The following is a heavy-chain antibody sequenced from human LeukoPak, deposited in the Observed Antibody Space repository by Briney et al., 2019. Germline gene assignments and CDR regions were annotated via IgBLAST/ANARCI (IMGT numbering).Heavy chain of an antibody. CDR1: GGSISSSYY. Sequence: SETLSLTCTVSGGSISSSYYWGWIRQPPGKGLEWIGSVFYTGSSFYNPSLKSRVTISVDTSKNQFSLKLSSVTAADTAVYYCARGYYDFWSGYYAPLDYWGQGTLVTVSS. D-gene: IGHD3-3*01. J-gene: IGHJ4*02. V-gene: IGHV4-39*07. CDR2: VFYTGSS. CDR3: ARGYYDFWSGYYAPLDY.